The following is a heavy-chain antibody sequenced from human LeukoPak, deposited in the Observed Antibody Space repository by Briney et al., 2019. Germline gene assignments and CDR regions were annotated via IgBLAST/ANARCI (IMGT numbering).Heavy chain of an antibody. Sequence: SESLSLTCGVSGGSISNTNWWSWVRQPPGQGLEWIGEISLTGLTHYNPSLESRVTVSLDKSKNQLSLNLTSVTAADTAVYFCSRENGAFSPFGYWGQGTLVTV. CDR2: ISLTGLT. D-gene: IGHD2-8*01. CDR1: GGSISNTNW. J-gene: IGHJ4*02. CDR3: SRENGAFSPFGY. V-gene: IGHV4-4*02.